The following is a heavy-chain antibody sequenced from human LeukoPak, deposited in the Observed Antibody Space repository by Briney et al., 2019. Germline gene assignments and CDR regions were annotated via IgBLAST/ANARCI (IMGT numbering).Heavy chain of an antibody. D-gene: IGHD3-22*01. Sequence: SETLSLTCTVSGGSISSSSYYWGWIRQSPGTGLEWIGDIYHSGRTYYNPSLKSRVAISIDTSMNQFSLRLRSMTAADTAVFYCARRRYYDSTGYFEWGRGTLVTVSS. CDR3: ARRRYYDSTGYFE. CDR2: IYHSGRT. V-gene: IGHV4-39*01. J-gene: IGHJ1*01. CDR1: GGSISSSSYY.